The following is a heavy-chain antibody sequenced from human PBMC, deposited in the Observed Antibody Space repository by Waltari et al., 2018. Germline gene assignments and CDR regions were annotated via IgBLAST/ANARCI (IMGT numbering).Heavy chain of an antibody. CDR3: VGDWGGDDSGSV. D-gene: IGHD3-10*01. CDR1: GVSISSGTYY. Sequence: QVQLQESGPRLVKPSQTLSLTCTVSGVSISSGTYYWSWIRQSAGRGLEWIGRIYSSGTTKYNPTIKSGVSISIDRSKNQFFVRVNSAAAADSAIYYCVGDWGGDDSGSVWGRGAPVTVSS. V-gene: IGHV4-61*02. CDR2: IYSSGTT. J-gene: IGHJ4*02.